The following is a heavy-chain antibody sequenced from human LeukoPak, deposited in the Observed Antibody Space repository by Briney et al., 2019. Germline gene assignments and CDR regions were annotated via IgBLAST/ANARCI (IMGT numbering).Heavy chain of an antibody. Sequence: GGSLRLSCAVSGFTFSSYWMHWVRQAPGKGLVWVSRINSDGSSATYADSVKGRFTISRDNAKKSLYLQMNSLRAEDTAVYYCARHLSGVTGYTYGRGIDYWGQGTLVTVSS. CDR3: ARHLSGVTGYTYGRGIDY. V-gene: IGHV3-74*01. J-gene: IGHJ4*02. CDR2: INSDGSSA. CDR1: GFTFSSYW. D-gene: IGHD5-18*01.